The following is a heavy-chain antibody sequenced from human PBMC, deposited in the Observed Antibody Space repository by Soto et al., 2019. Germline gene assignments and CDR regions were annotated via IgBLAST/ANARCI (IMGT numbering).Heavy chain of an antibody. Sequence: QVQLVESGGGVVQPGRSLRLSCAASGFTFSSYAMHWVRQAPGKGLEWVAVISYDGSNKYYADSVKGRFTISRDKSKNTLYLQMNSLRAEDTAVYYCARFYYDSSGYYYGLDYWGQGTLVTVSS. D-gene: IGHD3-22*01. V-gene: IGHV3-30-3*01. CDR3: ARFYYDSSGYYYGLDY. CDR2: ISYDGSNK. CDR1: GFTFSSYA. J-gene: IGHJ4*02.